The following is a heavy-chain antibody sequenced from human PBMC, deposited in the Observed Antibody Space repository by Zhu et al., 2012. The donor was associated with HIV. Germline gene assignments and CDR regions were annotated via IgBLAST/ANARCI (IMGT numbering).Heavy chain of an antibody. V-gene: IGHV4-34*01. CDR1: GGSFSGYY. CDR2: INHSGRT. CDR3: ARHQSDGDYVFHWFDS. J-gene: IGHJ5*01. D-gene: IGHD4-17*01. Sequence: QVQLQQWGAGLLKPSETLSLTCAVYGGSFSGYYWSWIRQPPGKGLEWIGEINHSGRTNYNPSLKSRVTISIDTSKNQFSLRLSSVTAADTAVFYCARHQSDGDYVFHWFDSWGQGTLVTVSS.